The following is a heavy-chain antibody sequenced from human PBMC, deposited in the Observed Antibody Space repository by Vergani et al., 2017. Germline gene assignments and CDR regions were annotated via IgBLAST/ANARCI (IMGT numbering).Heavy chain of an antibody. Sequence: QVQLVQSGAEVKKPGASVKVSCKASGYTFTSYGISWVRQAPGQGLEWMGWIRAYNGNTNYAQKLQGRVTMTTDTSTSTAYVELRSLRSDDTAVYYCAREPHIALAGIAKYGMDVWGQGTTVTVSS. D-gene: IGHD6-19*01. CDR2: IRAYNGNT. CDR1: GYTFTSYG. V-gene: IGHV1-18*01. CDR3: AREPHIALAGIAKYGMDV. J-gene: IGHJ6*02.